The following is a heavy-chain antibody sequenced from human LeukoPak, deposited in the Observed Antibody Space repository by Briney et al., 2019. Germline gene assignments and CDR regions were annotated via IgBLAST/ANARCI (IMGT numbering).Heavy chain of an antibody. Sequence: GTLSLTCAVYGGSFSGYYWSWIRQAPGKGPEWVAVIYTGGATVYADSVKGRFIISRDNSMNTLFLQMNNLRVEDTAIYYCARELGRPYWYFDLWGRGTLVPVSS. J-gene: IGHJ2*01. CDR2: IYTGGAT. CDR1: GGSFSGYY. CDR3: ARELGRPYWYFDL. D-gene: IGHD7-27*01. V-gene: IGHV3-66*01.